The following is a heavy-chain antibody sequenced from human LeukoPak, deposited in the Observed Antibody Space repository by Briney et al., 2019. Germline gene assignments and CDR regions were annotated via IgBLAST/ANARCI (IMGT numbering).Heavy chain of an antibody. V-gene: IGHV1-18*01. CDR2: ISAYNGNT. J-gene: IGHJ4*02. Sequence: GASVKVSCKASGYTFTSYGISWVRQAPGQGLEWMGWISAYNGNTNYAQKLQGRVTMTTDTSMSTAYMELRSLRSDDTAVYYCAREYCSGGSCYEYYFDYWGQGTLVTVSS. CDR1: GYTFTSYG. D-gene: IGHD2-15*01. CDR3: AREYCSGGSCYEYYFDY.